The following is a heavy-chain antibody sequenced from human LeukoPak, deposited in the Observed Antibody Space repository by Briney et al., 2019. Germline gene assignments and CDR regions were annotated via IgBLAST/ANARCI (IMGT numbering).Heavy chain of an antibody. J-gene: IGHJ4*02. Sequence: GGSLRLSCAASGFTFSGYGLNWVRQAPGKGLEWVSYISTTGTTVYYADSVKGRFHISRDNVKNSLYLQMNSLRDEDTAVYYCARGGDYGDYVDFAYWGQGTLVTVSS. CDR1: GFTFSGYG. D-gene: IGHD4-17*01. CDR2: ISTTGTTV. V-gene: IGHV3-48*03. CDR3: ARGGDYGDYVDFAY.